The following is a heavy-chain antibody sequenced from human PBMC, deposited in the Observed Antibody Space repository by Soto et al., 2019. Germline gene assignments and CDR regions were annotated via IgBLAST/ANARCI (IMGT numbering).Heavy chain of an antibody. CDR1: GGSISSYY. J-gene: IGHJ3*02. CDR3: ARDFSDLPGPQAFDI. Sequence: SETLSLTCTVSGGSISSYYWSWIRQPPGKGLEWIGYIYYSGSTNYNPSLKSRVTISVDTSKNQFSLKLSSVTAADTAVYYCARDFSDLPGPQAFDIWGQGTMVTVSS. D-gene: IGHD3-3*01. V-gene: IGHV4-59*01. CDR2: IYYSGST.